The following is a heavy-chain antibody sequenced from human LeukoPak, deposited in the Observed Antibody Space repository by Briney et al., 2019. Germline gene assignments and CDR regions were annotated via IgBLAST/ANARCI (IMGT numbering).Heavy chain of an antibody. CDR1: GFTFSTHT. V-gene: IGHV3-48*01. CDR2: ISSSSSTI. J-gene: IGHJ4*02. CDR3: AGGASEYSSSGDFAY. D-gene: IGHD6-6*01. Sequence: GGSLRLSCAASGFTFSTHTMDWVRQAPGKGLEWVSYISSSSSTIYYADSVKGRFTISRDNAKKSLYLQMNSLSADDTAVYYCAGGASEYSSSGDFAYWGQGTLVTVS.